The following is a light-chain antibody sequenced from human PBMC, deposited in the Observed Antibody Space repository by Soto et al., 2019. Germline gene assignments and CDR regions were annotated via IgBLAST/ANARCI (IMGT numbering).Light chain of an antibody. CDR1: QSISSY. CDR3: QQTYSTPRT. J-gene: IGKJ1*01. CDR2: AAS. V-gene: IGKV1-39*01. Sequence: DIQMTQSPSSLSASVGDRVTITCRASQSISSYLNWYQQKPGKAPKVLIYAASSLQSGVPSSFSGSGSGTDFPLTISRLQPEDFATYYCQQTYSTPRTFGQGTKVEIK.